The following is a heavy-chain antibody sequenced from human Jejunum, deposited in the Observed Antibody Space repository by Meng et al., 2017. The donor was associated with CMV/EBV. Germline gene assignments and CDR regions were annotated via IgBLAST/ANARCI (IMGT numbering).Heavy chain of an antibody. Sequence: QVHQPHAGAEVKKPGASVKTSCKTSGYTFTDHNIGWVRQAPGQGLEWVGWISLGNGQTVYGHKVQGRVTVTTDTSTSTAYMELRSLRSDDTAMYYCARDVWGFDYWGQGTLVTVSS. CDR3: ARDVWGFDY. D-gene: IGHD7-27*01. CDR2: ISLGNGQT. CDR1: GYTFTDHN. J-gene: IGHJ4*02. V-gene: IGHV1-18*04.